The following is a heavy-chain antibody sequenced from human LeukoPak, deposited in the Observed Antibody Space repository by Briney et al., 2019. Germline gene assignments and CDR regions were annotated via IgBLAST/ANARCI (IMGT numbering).Heavy chain of an antibody. D-gene: IGHD5-12*01. V-gene: IGHV3-30*04. Sequence: PGRSLRLSCAASGFTFSSYAMHWVRQAPGKGLEWVAVISYDGSNKYYADSVKGRLTISRDNSKNTLYLQMNSLRAEDTAVYYCTRESVRGYSGYDFLDYWGQGTLVTVSS. CDR3: TRESVRGYSGYDFLDY. CDR2: ISYDGSNK. CDR1: GFTFSSYA. J-gene: IGHJ4*02.